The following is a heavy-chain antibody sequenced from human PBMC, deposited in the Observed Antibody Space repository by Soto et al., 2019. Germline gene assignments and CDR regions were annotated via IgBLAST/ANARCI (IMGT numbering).Heavy chain of an antibody. CDR3: AKDTPPVVAATTVFDY. J-gene: IGHJ4*02. Sequence: EVQLLESGGGLVQPGGSLRLSCAASGFTFSSYAMSWVRQAPGKGLEWVSAISGSGGSTYYADSVKGRFTISRDNSKNTLYLQMNSLRAEDTAVYYCAKDTPPVVAATTVFDYWGQGTLVTGSS. V-gene: IGHV3-23*01. D-gene: IGHD2-15*01. CDR2: ISGSGGST. CDR1: GFTFSSYA.